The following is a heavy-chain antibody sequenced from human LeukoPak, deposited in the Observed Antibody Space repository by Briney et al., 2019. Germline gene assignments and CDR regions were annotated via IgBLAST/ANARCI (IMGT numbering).Heavy chain of an antibody. CDR3: AREGYYDSSGYKYYFDY. Sequence: ASVKVSCKASGGTFSSYAISWVRQAPGQGLEWMGGIIPIFGTANYAQKFQGRVTITADESTSTAYMELSSLRSEDTAVYYCAREGYYDSSGYKYYFDYWGQGTLVTVPS. CDR1: GGTFSSYA. D-gene: IGHD3-22*01. V-gene: IGHV1-69*13. J-gene: IGHJ4*02. CDR2: IIPIFGTA.